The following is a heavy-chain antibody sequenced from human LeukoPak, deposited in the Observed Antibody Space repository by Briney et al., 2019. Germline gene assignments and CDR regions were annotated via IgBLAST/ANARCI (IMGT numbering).Heavy chain of an antibody. CDR3: ARHDCGGSCYFAFDI. Sequence: PSETLSLTCAVSGYSISSGYYWGWIRQPPGKGLKWIGSIYRSGSTYYNPSLKSRVTISVDTSKNQFSLKLSSVTAADTAVYYCARHDCGGSCYFAFDIWGQGTMVTVSS. CDR1: GYSISSGYY. D-gene: IGHD2-15*01. CDR2: IYRSGST. J-gene: IGHJ3*02. V-gene: IGHV4-38-2*01.